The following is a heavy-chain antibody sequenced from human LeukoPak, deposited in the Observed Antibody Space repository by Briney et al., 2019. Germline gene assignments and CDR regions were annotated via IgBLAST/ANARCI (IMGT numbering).Heavy chain of an antibody. CDR2: IYPGDSDT. V-gene: IGHV5-51*01. J-gene: IGHJ3*02. D-gene: IGHD5-18*01. CDR3: ARPKGYGDAFDI. Sequence: GESLKISCQGSGYPFTSYWIAWVRPMPGKGLEWMGIIYPGDSDTRYSPSFQGQVTISADKSISTAYLQWSSLKASDTAMCYCARPKGYGDAFDIWGQGTMVTVSS. CDR1: GYPFTSYW.